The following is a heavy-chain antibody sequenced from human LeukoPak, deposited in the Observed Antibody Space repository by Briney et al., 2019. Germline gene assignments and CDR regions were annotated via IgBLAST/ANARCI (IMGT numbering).Heavy chain of an antibody. V-gene: IGHV1-18*01. CDR2: ISGYNGHT. J-gene: IGHJ4*02. CDR1: GYTYTNYG. Sequence: ASVKVSCKASGYTYTNYGISWVRQAPGQGLEWMGWISGYNGHTNYAQKLQGRVTMTTHTSTSTAYMELRCLRSDDTAVYYCARAGHRKYYYDNAYDYWGQGTLVTVSS. D-gene: IGHD3-22*01. CDR3: ARAGHRKYYYDNAYDY.